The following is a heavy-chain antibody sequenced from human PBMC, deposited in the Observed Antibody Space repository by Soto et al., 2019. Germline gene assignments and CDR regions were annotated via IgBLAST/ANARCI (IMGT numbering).Heavy chain of an antibody. V-gene: IGHV4-31*02. CDR3: ARGGYYFSYGMDV. J-gene: IGHJ6*02. Sequence: QVQLQESGPGLVKPSQTLSLTCTVSGGSISSGAYYWSWIRQLPGKGLEWIGYIYYSGSTSYNPSLKSRITISKDSSKSQFSLKLSSVTAADTAVYYCARGGYYFSYGMDVWGQGTTVTVSS. CDR1: GGSISSGAYY. CDR2: IYYSGST.